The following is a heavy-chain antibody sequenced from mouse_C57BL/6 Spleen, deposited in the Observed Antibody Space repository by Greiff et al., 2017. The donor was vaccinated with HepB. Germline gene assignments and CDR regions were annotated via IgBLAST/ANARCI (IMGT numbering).Heavy chain of an antibody. D-gene: IGHD2-4*01. V-gene: IGHV1-82*01. CDR2: IYPGDGDT. J-gene: IGHJ4*01. CDR3: ARFSGDYRATDY. Sequence: VQLQQSGPELVKPGASVKISCKASGYAFSSSWMNWVKQRPGKGLEWIGRIYPGDGDTNYNGKFKGKATLTADKSSSTAYMQISSLTSEDSAVYFCARFSGDYRATDYWGQGTSVTVSS. CDR1: GYAFSSSW.